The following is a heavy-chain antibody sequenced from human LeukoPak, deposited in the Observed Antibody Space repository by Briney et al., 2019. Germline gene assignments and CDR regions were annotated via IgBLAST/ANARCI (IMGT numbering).Heavy chain of an antibody. CDR2: INHSGST. CDR3: ARGRPVLLWFGEPSNWFDP. J-gene: IGHJ5*02. V-gene: IGHV4-34*01. CDR1: GGSFSGFY. D-gene: IGHD3-10*01. Sequence: SETLSLTGAVYGGSFSGFYWSWIRQPPGKGLEWIGEINHSGSTNYNPSLKSRVTISVDTSKNQFSLKLSSVTAADTAVYYCARGRPVLLWFGEPSNWFDPWGQGTLVTVSS.